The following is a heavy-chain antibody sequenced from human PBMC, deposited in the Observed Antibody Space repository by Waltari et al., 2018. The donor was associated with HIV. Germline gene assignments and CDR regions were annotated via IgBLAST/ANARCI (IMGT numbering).Heavy chain of an antibody. V-gene: IGHV3-48*04. CDR2: ISPTSRTI. D-gene: IGHD3-3*01. Sequence: EVQLVESGGGLVQPGGSLRLSCEASGNTFSAFSMNWVRQAPGRGLEWISYISPTSRTIYYADSVKGRFTISRDNAKKSLYLQMKSLRVEDTAVYFCARGNKSHDFWSGFYSPLMSVWFDPWGQGTLVTVSS. J-gene: IGHJ5*02. CDR1: GNTFSAFS. CDR3: ARGNKSHDFWSGFYSPLMSVWFDP.